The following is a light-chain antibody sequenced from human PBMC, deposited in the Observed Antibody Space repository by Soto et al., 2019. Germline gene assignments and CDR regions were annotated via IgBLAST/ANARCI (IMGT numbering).Light chain of an antibody. CDR3: SSYTGSSTYV. CDR2: DVS. Sequence: QSVLTQPASVSGSPGQSITISCPGTSSEVGGYNYVSWYRQHPGRAPKLMIYDVSNRPSGVSNRCSGSKSGNTASLTISGLQAEDDADYYCSSYTGSSTYVFGTGTKVTVL. J-gene: IGLJ1*01. V-gene: IGLV2-14*01. CDR1: SSEVGGYNY.